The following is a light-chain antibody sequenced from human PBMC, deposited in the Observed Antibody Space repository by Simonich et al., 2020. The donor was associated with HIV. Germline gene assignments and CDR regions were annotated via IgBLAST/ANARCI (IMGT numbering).Light chain of an antibody. CDR1: QSLLHSDGKTY. V-gene: IGKV2D-29*02. CDR2: EVS. J-gene: IGKJ5*01. CDR3: MRSVQLPIT. Sequence: DIVMTQTPLSLSVTPGQPASISCNSSQSLLHSDGKTYLYWYLQKPGQSPHLLIHEVSNRFSGVPDRFSGSGSGTDFTLKISRVEAEDIGLYYCMRSVQLPITFGQGTRLEIK.